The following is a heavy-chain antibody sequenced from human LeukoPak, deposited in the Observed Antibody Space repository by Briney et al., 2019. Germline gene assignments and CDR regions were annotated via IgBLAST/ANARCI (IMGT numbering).Heavy chain of an antibody. J-gene: IGHJ4*01. V-gene: IGHV3-7*05. CDR3: ATASRGGDSIY. CDR2: IKTDGSEK. D-gene: IGHD2-21*02. CDR1: GVTFSSSW. Sequence: AGTLRLSCAASGVTFSSSWMSCVRQAPGKGLEWLANIKTDGSEKFYVDSVKGRFTISRDNAKNSLYLQMNSLRAEDTALYYCATASRGGDSIYWGQGTLVTVSS.